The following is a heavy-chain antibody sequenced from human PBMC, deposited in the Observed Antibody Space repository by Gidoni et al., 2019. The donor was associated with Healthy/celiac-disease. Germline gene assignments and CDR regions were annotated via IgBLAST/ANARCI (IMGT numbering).Heavy chain of an antibody. D-gene: IGHD3-22*01. V-gene: IGHV3-30-3*01. Sequence: QVQLVESGGGVVQPGRSLRLSCAASGFTFSSYAMHWVRQAPGKGLEWVAVISYDGSNKYYADSVKGRFTISRDNSKNTLYLQMNSLRAEDTAVYYCARERVYDSSGYYSAFDIWGQGTMVTVSS. CDR2: ISYDGSNK. CDR1: GFTFSSYA. J-gene: IGHJ3*02. CDR3: ARERVYDSSGYYSAFDI.